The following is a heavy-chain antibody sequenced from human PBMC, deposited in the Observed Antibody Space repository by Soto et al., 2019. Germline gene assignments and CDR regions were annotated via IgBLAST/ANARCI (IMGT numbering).Heavy chain of an antibody. J-gene: IGHJ6*02. CDR2: INGGTGQT. CDR1: GYTFSTHA. V-gene: IGHV1-3*01. Sequence: QVQVVQSGAEVKKPGASVKISCKASGYTFSTHAMHWVRQAPGQSLEWMGWINGGTGQTKHSHRFQDRVSITRDTSARTAYMELSSLRSEDTAVYYCARGKGMEENYYYSGLDIWGQGTTVTVSS. D-gene: IGHD1-1*01. CDR3: ARGKGMEENYYYSGLDI.